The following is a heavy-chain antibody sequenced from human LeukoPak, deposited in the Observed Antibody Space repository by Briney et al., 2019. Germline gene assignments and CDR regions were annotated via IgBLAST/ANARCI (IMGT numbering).Heavy chain of an antibody. CDR2: IKEDGTIK. V-gene: IGHV3-7*01. CDR1: GFTFSRYW. CDR3: ARIGYSSSSIDY. J-gene: IGHJ4*02. Sequence: GGSLRLSCAASGFTFSRYWMSWVRQAPGKGLEWVANIKEDGTIKYYVDSVKGRLTIFRDNAKSSLFLQVNSLRAEDTAMHYCARIGYSSSSIDYWGQGTLVTVSS. D-gene: IGHD6-13*01.